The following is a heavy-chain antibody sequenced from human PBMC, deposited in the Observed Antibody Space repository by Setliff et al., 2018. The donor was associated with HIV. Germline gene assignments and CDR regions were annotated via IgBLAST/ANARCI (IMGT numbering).Heavy chain of an antibody. CDR1: GDKFGSFD. D-gene: IGHD2-15*01. CDR2: VYASTGHT. V-gene: IGHV1-8*01. Sequence: RASVKVSCKTSGDKFGSFDINWVRQASGQGLEWVGWVYASTGHTAYARKFEGRVTMTWDPSTGIGYMELNSLRADDTAVYYCARGLDILVKMGIYYHYMDVWGKGTTVTVSS. CDR3: ARGLDILVKMGIYYHYMDV. J-gene: IGHJ6*03.